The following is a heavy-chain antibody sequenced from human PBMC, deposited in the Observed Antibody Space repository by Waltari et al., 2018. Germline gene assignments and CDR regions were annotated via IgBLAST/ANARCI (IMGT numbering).Heavy chain of an antibody. Sequence: EVQLVQSGAEVKKPGESLKISCKGFGYSFTSYWIGWVRQMPGKGLEWMGILYPGDSDSRYRPSLQGQVPIPADKPISTAYLQWSSLKASDTAMYYCAGVRGGGIAVAGTHFDYWGQGTLVTVSS. CDR1: GYSFTSYW. D-gene: IGHD6-19*01. V-gene: IGHV5-51*01. CDR2: LYPGDSDS. CDR3: AGVRGGGIAVAGTHFDY. J-gene: IGHJ4*02.